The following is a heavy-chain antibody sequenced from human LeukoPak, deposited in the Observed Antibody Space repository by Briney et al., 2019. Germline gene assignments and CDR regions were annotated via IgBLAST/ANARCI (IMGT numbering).Heavy chain of an antibody. CDR1: GFTFSSYA. V-gene: IGHV3-23*01. CDR3: ARDTRYSGYDTRHYFDY. Sequence: GGSLRLSCAASGFTFSSYAMSWVRQAPGKGLEWVSAISASGGSTYYADSVKGRFTISRDNSKNTLYLQMNSLRAEDTAVYYCARDTRYSGYDTRHYFDYWGQGTLVTVSS. J-gene: IGHJ4*02. D-gene: IGHD5-12*01. CDR2: ISASGGST.